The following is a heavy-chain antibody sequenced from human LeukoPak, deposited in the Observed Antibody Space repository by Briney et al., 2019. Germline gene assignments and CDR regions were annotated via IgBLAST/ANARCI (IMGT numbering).Heavy chain of an antibody. CDR2: TYYRSKWYN. V-gene: IGHV6-1*01. CDR3: ARSAGGSYFYYYAMDV. J-gene: IGHJ6*02. CDR1: GDSVSSNSAT. D-gene: IGHD2-21*02. Sequence: SQTLSLTCAISGDSVSSNSATWNWIRQSPSRGLEWLGRTYYRSKWYNDYAISVKSRITINPDTSKNQFSLQLNSVTPDDTAVYYCARSAGGSYFYYYAMDVWGQGTTVTVSS.